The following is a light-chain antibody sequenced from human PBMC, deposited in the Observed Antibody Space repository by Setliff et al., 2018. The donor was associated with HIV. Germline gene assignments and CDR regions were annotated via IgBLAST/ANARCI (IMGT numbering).Light chain of an antibody. V-gene: IGLV3-21*01. CDR1: NIGSKS. J-gene: IGLJ1*01. CDR3: QVWDSSSDHPYV. CDR2: YDS. Sequence: SYELAQPPSVSVAPGKTARITCGGNNIGSKSVHWYQQKPGPAPVVVIYYDSDRPSGIPERFSGSNSGNTATLTISRVEAGDEADYYCQVWDSSSDHPYVFGTGTKVTVL.